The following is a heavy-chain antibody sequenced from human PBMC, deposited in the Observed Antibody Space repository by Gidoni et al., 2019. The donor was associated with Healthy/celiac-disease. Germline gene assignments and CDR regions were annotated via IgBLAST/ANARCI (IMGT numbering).Heavy chain of an antibody. D-gene: IGHD2-15*01. CDR1: GFTFSSYS. CDR2: ISSSSSTI. Sequence: EVQLVESGGGLVQPGGSLRLSCAASGFTFSSYSMNWVRQAPGKGLEWVSYISSSSSTIYYADSVKGRFTISRDNAKNSLYLQMNSLRDEDTAVYYCAREGLGYCSGGSCPRPSSPSFQHWGQGTLVTVSS. CDR3: AREGLGYCSGGSCPRPSSPSFQH. V-gene: IGHV3-48*02. J-gene: IGHJ1*01.